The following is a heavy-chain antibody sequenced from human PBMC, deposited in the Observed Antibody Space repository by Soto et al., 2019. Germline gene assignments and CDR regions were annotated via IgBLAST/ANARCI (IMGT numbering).Heavy chain of an antibody. CDR1: GFTLTTYS. J-gene: IGHJ4*02. CDR3: TKGRGGSGSLTPRVDF. Sequence: GGSLRLSCAASGFTLTTYSMNWVRQAPGKGLEWVSCISSRSTYIYYADSVKGRFTISRDNAKNSLYLQMNSLRAEDTAVYYCTKGRGGSGSLTPRVDFCGQGTLVTVSS. CDR2: ISSRSTYI. V-gene: IGHV3-21*01. D-gene: IGHD3-10*01.